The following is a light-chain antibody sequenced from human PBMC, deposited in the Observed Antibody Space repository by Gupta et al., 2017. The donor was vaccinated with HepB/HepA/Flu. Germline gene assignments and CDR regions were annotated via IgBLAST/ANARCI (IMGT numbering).Light chain of an antibody. CDR2: DVS. CDR3: SSYTSNSTLV. J-gene: IGLJ1*01. CDR1: SSDVGGYNY. Sequence: QSAPTQPATASGSPGQSITISCTGTSSDVGGYNYVSWYQPHPSKAPKLMIYDVSNRPTGVSNRFSGSKSGNTASLTISGLQAADVADYYCSSYTSNSTLVFGTGTKVTVL. V-gene: IGLV2-14*03.